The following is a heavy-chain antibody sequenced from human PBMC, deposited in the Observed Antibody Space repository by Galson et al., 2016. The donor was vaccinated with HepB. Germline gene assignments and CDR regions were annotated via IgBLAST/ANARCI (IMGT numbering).Heavy chain of an antibody. V-gene: IGHV1-69*13. Sequence: SVKVSCKASGGTFSNYAISWLRQAPGQGLEWMGMIIPIFDTAIYAQTFQDRVTITADESTTTAYMELSSLRAEDTGVYFCARSESRRDGLIFDYWGQGTLVTVSS. CDR1: GGTFSNYA. D-gene: IGHD5-24*01. CDR3: ARSESRRDGLIFDY. J-gene: IGHJ4*02. CDR2: IIPIFDTA.